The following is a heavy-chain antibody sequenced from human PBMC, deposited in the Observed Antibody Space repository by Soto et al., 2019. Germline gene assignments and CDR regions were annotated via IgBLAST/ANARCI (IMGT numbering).Heavy chain of an antibody. CDR2: IIPIFGTA. Sequence: EASVKVSCKASGGTFSSYAISWVRQAPGQGLEWMGGIIPIFGTANYAQKFQGRVTITADESTSTAYMELSSLRSEDTAVYYCASLIFGDRRWYFDYWGQGTLVTVSS. J-gene: IGHJ4*02. V-gene: IGHV1-69*13. D-gene: IGHD3-10*01. CDR1: GGTFSSYA. CDR3: ASLIFGDRRWYFDY.